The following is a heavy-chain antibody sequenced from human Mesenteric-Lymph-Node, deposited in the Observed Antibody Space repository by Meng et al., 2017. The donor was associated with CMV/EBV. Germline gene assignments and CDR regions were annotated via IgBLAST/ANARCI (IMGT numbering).Heavy chain of an antibody. CDR3: ARGNSGYDFFDY. Sequence: KASGYTFNRYAMHWVRQAPGERLEWMGWINAANGNTRYSQKFQGRVTITGDTSASTGSIELSSLTSEDTAVYYCARGNSGYDFFDYWGQGTLVTVSS. CDR1: GYTFNRYA. D-gene: IGHD5-12*01. V-gene: IGHV1-3*01. CDR2: INAANGNT. J-gene: IGHJ4*02.